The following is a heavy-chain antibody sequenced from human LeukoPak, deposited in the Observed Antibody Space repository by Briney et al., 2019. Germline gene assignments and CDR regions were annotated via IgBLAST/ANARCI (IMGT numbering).Heavy chain of an antibody. CDR3: ARHPRYCSSSSCYRGGDFDY. CDR2: IYYSGRT. V-gene: IGHV4-59*08. D-gene: IGHD2-2*01. J-gene: IGHJ4*02. Sequence: SETLSLTCTVSGGSISSYYWSWIRQPPGKGLEWIGYIYYSGRTNYNPSLKSRVTISVDTSKNQFSLKLSSVTAADTAVYYCARHPRYCSSSSCYRGGDFDYWGQGTLVTVSS. CDR1: GGSISSYY.